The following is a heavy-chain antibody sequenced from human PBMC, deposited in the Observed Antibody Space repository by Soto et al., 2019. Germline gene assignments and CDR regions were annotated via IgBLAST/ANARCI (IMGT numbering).Heavy chain of an antibody. V-gene: IGHV4-31*03. CDR3: ARDADYGGSRGGMDV. D-gene: IGHD4-17*01. J-gene: IGHJ6*02. CDR1: GGSVNNADYF. CDR2: IYYSGST. Sequence: QVRLEESGPGLVKPSETLSLICSVSGGSVNNADYFWSWIRHHPENGLEWIGYIYYSGSTRYNPSFKTRATLSIDTSKNQFSLRLNSMTVADTAVYFCARDADYGGSRGGMDVWGRGTTVTVSS.